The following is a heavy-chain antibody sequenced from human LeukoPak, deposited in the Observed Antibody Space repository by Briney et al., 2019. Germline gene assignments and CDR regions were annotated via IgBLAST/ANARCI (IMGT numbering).Heavy chain of an antibody. V-gene: IGHV4-34*01. CDR3: ARVLSH. J-gene: IGHJ4*02. Sequence: SETLSLTCAVYGGSFSGYYWSWIRQPPGKGLEWIREINHSGSTNYNPSLKSRVTISVDTSKNQFSLKLSSVTAADTAVYYCARVLSHWGQGTLVTVSS. CDR1: GGSFSGYY. CDR2: INHSGST. D-gene: IGHD3-9*01.